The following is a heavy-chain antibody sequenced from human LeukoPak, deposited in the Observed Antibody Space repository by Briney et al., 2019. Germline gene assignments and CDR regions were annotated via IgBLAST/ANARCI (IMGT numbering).Heavy chain of an antibody. J-gene: IGHJ4*02. CDR1: GGSMSSSYY. CDR2: IYYRGAN. V-gene: IGHV4-39*02. CDR3: VRVRGYWLVRGFLDY. Sequence: SETLSLTCTVSGGSMSSSYYWGWIRQSPGKGLEWIGSIYYRGANHYNPSLKSRVTMSVDTSKNQFSVKLTSVTATDTAVYYCVRVRGYWLVRGFLDYWGQGNQVTVSS. D-gene: IGHD6-19*01.